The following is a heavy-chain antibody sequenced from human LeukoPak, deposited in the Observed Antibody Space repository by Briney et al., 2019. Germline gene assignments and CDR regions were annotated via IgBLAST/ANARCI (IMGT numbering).Heavy chain of an antibody. CDR1: GFTFSSYW. Sequence: GGSLRLSCAASGFTFSSYWMSWVRQAPGKGLEWVANIKHDGSEKYYVASVKGRFTISKDNAKNSVFLQMNDLRGEDTAVYYCAKGRGGYVKYKTFDYWGQGALVTVSS. V-gene: IGHV3-7*01. CDR2: IKHDGSEK. CDR3: AKGRGGYVKYKTFDY. J-gene: IGHJ4*02. D-gene: IGHD5-12*01.